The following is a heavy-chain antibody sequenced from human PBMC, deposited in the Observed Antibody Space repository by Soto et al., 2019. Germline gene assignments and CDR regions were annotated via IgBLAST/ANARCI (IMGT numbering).Heavy chain of an antibody. V-gene: IGHV1-18*01. D-gene: IGHD3-10*01. J-gene: IGHJ4*02. CDR3: ARDEKLMVRGVIIGDY. Sequence: QVQLVQSGAEVKKPGASVKVSCTASGYTFTSYGINWVRQAPGQGLEWMGWISSYNGNTNYAQKLQGRVTMTTDTSTSTAYMELRSLRSDETAVYYCARDEKLMVRGVIIGDYWGQGTLVTVSS. CDR1: GYTFTSYG. CDR2: ISSYNGNT.